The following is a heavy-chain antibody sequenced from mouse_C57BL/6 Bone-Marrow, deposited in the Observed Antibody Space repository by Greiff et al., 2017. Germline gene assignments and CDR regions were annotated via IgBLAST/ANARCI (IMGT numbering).Heavy chain of an antibody. J-gene: IGHJ2*01. CDR3: TGGLRRGFDY. Sequence: QVQLKESGAELVRPGASVTLSCKASGYTFTDYEMHWVKPTPVHGLEWIGAIDPETGGTAYNQKFKGKAILTADKSSSTAYMERRSLTSEDSAVYYCTGGLRRGFDYWGQGTTLTVSS. CDR2: IDPETGGT. CDR1: GYTFTDYE. D-gene: IGHD2-4*01. V-gene: IGHV1-15*01.